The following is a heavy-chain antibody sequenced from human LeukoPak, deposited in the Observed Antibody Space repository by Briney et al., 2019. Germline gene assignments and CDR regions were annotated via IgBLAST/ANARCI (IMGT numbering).Heavy chain of an antibody. V-gene: IGHV4-38-2*01. CDR3: AGYVVVIDY. CDR1: GYSISSGYY. D-gene: IGHD2-21*01. CDR2: IYHSGST. Sequence: PSETLSLTCAVSGYSISSGYYWGWIRQPPGKGLEWIGSIYHSGSTYYAPYLKSRVTISVDTSKNQFSLKLSSVTAADTAVYYCAGYVVVIDYWGQGTLVTVSS. J-gene: IGHJ4*02.